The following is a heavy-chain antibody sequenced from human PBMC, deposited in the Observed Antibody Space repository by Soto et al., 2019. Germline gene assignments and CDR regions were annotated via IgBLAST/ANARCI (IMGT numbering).Heavy chain of an antibody. V-gene: IGHV2-70*01. CDR1: GFSLSTNEMC. CDR3: ARIRSPGGSYYYYGMDV. Sequence: SGPTLVNPTQTLTLTCTFSGFSLSTNEMCVSWIRQPPGKALEWLALIDGVDDKYYSTSLKTRLTVSKDTSKNQVVLTMTNVDPVDTATYHCARIRSPGGSYYYYGMDVWGQGTTVTVSS. CDR2: IDGVDDK. J-gene: IGHJ6*02. D-gene: IGHD3-10*01.